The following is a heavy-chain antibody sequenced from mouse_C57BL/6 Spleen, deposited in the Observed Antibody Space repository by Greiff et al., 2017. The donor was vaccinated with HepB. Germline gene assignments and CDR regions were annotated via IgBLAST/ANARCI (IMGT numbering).Heavy chain of an antibody. V-gene: IGHV1-55*01. Sequence: VQLQQPGAELVKPGASVKMSCKASGYTFTSYWITWVKQRPGQGLEWIGDIYPGSGSTNYNEKFKSKATLTVDTSSSTAYMQLSSLTSEDSAVYYCARYYDYVYYAMDYWGQGTSVTVSS. CDR3: ARYYDYVYYAMDY. CDR2: IYPGSGST. D-gene: IGHD2-4*01. CDR1: GYTFTSYW. J-gene: IGHJ4*01.